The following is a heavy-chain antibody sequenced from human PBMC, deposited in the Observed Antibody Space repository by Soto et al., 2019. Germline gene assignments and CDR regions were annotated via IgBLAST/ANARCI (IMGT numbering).Heavy chain of an antibody. J-gene: IGHJ3*02. CDR2: INSDGSST. Sequence: GESLKISCAASGFTFSSYWMHWVRQAPGKGLVWVSRINSDGSSTSYADSVKGRFTISRDNAKNTLYLQMNSLRAEDTAVYYCARETYGGVAFDIWGQGTMVTVSS. D-gene: IGHD4-17*01. V-gene: IGHV3-74*01. CDR3: ARETYGGVAFDI. CDR1: GFTFSSYW.